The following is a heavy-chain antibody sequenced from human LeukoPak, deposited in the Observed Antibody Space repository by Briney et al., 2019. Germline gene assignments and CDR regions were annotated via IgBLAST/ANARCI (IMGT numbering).Heavy chain of an antibody. D-gene: IGHD3-10*01. J-gene: IGHJ5*02. CDR1: GFTFNTYS. Sequence: PGGSLRLSCAASGFTFNTYSMTWVRQAPGKGLEWISYISSSSSIIYYADSVKGRFTISRDNAKNSLYLQMNSLRAEDTAVYYCARGGGGGGSGFIDPWGQGTLVTVSS. V-gene: IGHV3-48*04. CDR3: ARGGGGGGSGFIDP. CDR2: ISSSSSII.